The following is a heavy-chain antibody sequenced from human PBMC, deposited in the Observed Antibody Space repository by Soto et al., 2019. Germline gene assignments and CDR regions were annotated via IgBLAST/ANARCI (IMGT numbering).Heavy chain of an antibody. CDR3: ARDRSYYGSGEADWFDP. D-gene: IGHD3-10*01. Sequence: SETLSLTCTVSGGSISSYYWSWIRQPPGKGLEWIGYIYYSGSTNYNPSLKSRVTISVDTSKNQFSLKLSSVTAADTAVYYCARDRSYYGSGEADWFDPWGQGTLVTVSS. CDR1: GGSISSYY. J-gene: IGHJ5*02. CDR2: IYYSGST. V-gene: IGHV4-59*01.